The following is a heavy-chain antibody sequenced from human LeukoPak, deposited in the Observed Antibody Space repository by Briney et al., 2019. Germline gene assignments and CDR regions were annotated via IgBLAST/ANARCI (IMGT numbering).Heavy chain of an antibody. V-gene: IGHV3-9*01. CDR1: GFTFDDYA. Sequence: PGGSLRLSCAASGFTFDDYAMHWVRQAPGKGLEWVSGISWNSGSIGYADSVKGRFTISRDNAKNSLYLQMNSLRAEDTALYYCARAGLGYDAFDIWGQGTMVTVSS. J-gene: IGHJ3*02. D-gene: IGHD5-12*01. CDR3: ARAGLGYDAFDI. CDR2: ISWNSGSI.